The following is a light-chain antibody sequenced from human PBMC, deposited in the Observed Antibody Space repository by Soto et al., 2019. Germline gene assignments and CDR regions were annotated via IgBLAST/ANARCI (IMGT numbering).Light chain of an antibody. Sequence: QSPATLSVSLXXRATLSCXASQSVRTNLAWYQQKPGQAPRLLIYAASTRATGIPARFSGSGSGTEFTLTITSLQSEDFAVYYCQQYNNWPPLTFGGGTKVEIK. CDR3: QQYNNWPPLT. CDR1: QSVRTN. J-gene: IGKJ4*01. V-gene: IGKV3-15*01. CDR2: AAS.